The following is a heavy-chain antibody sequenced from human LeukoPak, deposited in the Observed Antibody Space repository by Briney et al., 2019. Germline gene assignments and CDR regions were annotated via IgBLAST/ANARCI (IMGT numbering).Heavy chain of an antibody. J-gene: IGHJ4*02. CDR1: IGSISSSKW. CDR3: AREVRGSGSYYNVYFDY. V-gene: IGHV4-4*02. CDR2: IYLYGTT. Sequence: SETLSLTCSVSIGSISSSKWWSWVRQSPVKGLEWIGEIYLYGTTNYNPSFTSRVTMSVDRSRNQFSLKLTSVTAADTAVYYCAREVRGSGSYYNVYFDYWGQGTLVTVSS. D-gene: IGHD3-10*01.